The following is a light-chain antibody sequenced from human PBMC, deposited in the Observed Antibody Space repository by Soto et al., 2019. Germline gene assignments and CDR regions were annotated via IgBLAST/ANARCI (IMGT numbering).Light chain of an antibody. CDR3: QQEVT. J-gene: IGKJ3*01. Sequence: DIQMTQSPSSLSASVGDRVTITCQASQDISNYLNWYQQKPGKAPKLLIYDASNLETGVPSRFSGSGSGTDFTLTISSLQPEDIATYYCQQEVTFGPGTKVDIK. V-gene: IGKV1-33*01. CDR2: DAS. CDR1: QDISNY.